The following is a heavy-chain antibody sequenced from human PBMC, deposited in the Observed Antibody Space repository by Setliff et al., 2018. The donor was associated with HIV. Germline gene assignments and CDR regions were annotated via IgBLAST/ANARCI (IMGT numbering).Heavy chain of an antibody. CDR2: INPSGGGT. CDR3: ARATEAGTIDY. CDR1: GYTFTSYH. Sequence: ASVKVSFKASGYTFTSYHMHWVRRATGQGLEWMGIINPSGGGTTYARKFQGRVTVTRDTSTTTAYMELSGLRSEDTAVYYCARATEAGTIDYWGQGTRVTVSS. J-gene: IGHJ4*02. D-gene: IGHD1-1*01. V-gene: IGHV1-46*01.